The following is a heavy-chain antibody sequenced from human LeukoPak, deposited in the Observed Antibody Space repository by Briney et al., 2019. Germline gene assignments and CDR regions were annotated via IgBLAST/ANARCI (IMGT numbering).Heavy chain of an antibody. CDR2: IHSKTQGGAT. Sequence: PGGSLRLSCAASGFTFSNAWMNWVRQAPGKGLQWVGRIHSKTQGGATEYDTPVKGRFIISRDDSKNTLYLQMNSLKTEDTAVYYCARGSVGGGNYFDYWGQGTLVTVSS. D-gene: IGHD3-16*01. CDR1: GFTFSNAW. J-gene: IGHJ4*02. V-gene: IGHV3-15*07. CDR3: ARGSVGGGNYFDY.